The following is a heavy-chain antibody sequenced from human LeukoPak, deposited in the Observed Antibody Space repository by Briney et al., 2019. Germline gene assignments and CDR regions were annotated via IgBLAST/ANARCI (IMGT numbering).Heavy chain of an antibody. CDR3: ARGARTVFGVVISEYYYYYYMDV. CDR1: GGSFSGYY. CDR2: INHSGST. Sequence: SETLSLTCAVYGGSFSGYYWSWIRQPPGKGLEWIGEINHSGSTNYNPSPKSRVTISVDTSKNQFSLKLSSVTAADTAVYYCARGARTVFGVVISEYYYYYYMDVWGKGTTVTVSS. V-gene: IGHV4-34*01. D-gene: IGHD3-3*01. J-gene: IGHJ6*03.